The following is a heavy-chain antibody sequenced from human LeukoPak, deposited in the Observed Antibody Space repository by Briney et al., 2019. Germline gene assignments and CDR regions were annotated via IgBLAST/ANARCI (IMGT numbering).Heavy chain of an antibody. CDR2: INHSGST. D-gene: IGHD5-18*01. J-gene: IGHJ4*02. V-gene: IGHV4-34*01. CDR3: ARSGYSYGYSAD. CDR1: GGSFSGYY. Sequence: SETLSLTCAVYGGSFSGYYWSWIRQPPGKGREWIGEINHSGSTNYNPSLKSRVTISVDTSKNQFSLKLSSVTAADTAVYYCARSGYSYGYSADWGQGTLVTVSS.